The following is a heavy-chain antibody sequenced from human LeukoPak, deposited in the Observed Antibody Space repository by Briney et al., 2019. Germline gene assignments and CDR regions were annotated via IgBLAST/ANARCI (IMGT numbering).Heavy chain of an antibody. V-gene: IGHV1-46*01. CDR3: ARGGRTYGDHKNNWLDL. D-gene: IGHD4-17*01. CDR2: VDPSGGST. J-gene: IGHJ5*02. Sequence: ASVKVSCKAPGYPFTSYYMYWVRQAPGQGLEWMGIVDPSGGSTSYAQKFQGRVSMTRDTSTRTVYMELSSLRSEDTAVCYCARGGRTYGDHKNNWLDLWGQGALVTVSS. CDR1: GYPFTSYY.